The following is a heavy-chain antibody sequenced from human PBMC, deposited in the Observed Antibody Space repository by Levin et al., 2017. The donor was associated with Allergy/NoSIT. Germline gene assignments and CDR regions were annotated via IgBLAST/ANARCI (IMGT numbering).Heavy chain of an antibody. CDR3: ARGRAGGNDAFDI. CDR1: GGTFSSYA. CDR2: IIPIFGTA. V-gene: IGHV1-69*01. Sequence: KISCKASGGTFSSYAISWVRQAPGQGLEWMGGIIPIFGTANYAQKFQGRVTITADESTSTAYMELSSLRSEDTAVYYCARGRAGGNDAFDIWGQGTMVTVSS. D-gene: IGHD3-16*01. J-gene: IGHJ3*02.